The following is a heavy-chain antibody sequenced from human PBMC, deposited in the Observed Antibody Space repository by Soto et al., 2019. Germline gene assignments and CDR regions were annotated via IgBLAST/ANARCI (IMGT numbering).Heavy chain of an antibody. D-gene: IGHD2-2*01. J-gene: IGHJ6*02. CDR2: IIPIFGTA. Sequence: QVQLVQSGAEVKKPGSSVKVSCKASGGTFSSYAISWVRQAPGQGLEWRGGIIPIFGTANYAQKFQGRVTITADESTSTAYMELSSLRSEDTAVYYCARDIVVVPAAMGAYYYYGMDVWGQGTTVTVSS. V-gene: IGHV1-69*01. CDR3: ARDIVVVPAAMGAYYYYGMDV. CDR1: GGTFSSYA.